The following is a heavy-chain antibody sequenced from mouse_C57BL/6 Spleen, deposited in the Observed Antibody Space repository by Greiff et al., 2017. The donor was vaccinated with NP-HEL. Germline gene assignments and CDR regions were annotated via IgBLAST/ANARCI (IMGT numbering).Heavy chain of an antibody. CDR2: ISYDGSN. D-gene: IGHD1-1*01. J-gene: IGHJ1*03. CDR3: ARDHITRYWYFDV. Sequence: EVQVVESGPGLVKPSQSLSLTCSVTGYSITSGYYWNWIRQFPGNKLAWMGYISYDGSNNNKPSLKNRIPITRDTSKNQFFLKLNAVTTEDTATYYCARDHITRYWYFDVWGTGTTVTVSS. CDR1: GYSITSGYY. V-gene: IGHV3-6*01.